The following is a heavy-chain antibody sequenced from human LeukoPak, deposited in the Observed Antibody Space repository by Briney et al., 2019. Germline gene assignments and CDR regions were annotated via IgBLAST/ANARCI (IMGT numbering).Heavy chain of an antibody. CDR1: GFTFRRHD. D-gene: IGHD6-13*01. CDR2: ISYDGSNK. V-gene: IGHV3-30*18. CDR3: AKDRSSSWSFDY. Sequence: GRSLRLSCAASGFTFRRHDMHWVRQAPGKGLEWVAVISYDGSNKNYADSVKGRFTVSRDNSKSTLYLQMNSLRAEDTAVYYCAKDRSSSWSFDYWGQGTLVTVSS. J-gene: IGHJ4*02.